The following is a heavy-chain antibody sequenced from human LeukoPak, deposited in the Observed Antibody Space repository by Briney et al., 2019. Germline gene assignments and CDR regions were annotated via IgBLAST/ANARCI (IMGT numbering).Heavy chain of an antibody. D-gene: IGHD2-15*01. CDR2: IKLDGSDE. J-gene: IGHJ3*02. CDR3: TRKYCSGGSCLDNIFDI. CDR1: GFTFRNYG. Sequence: GGSLRLSCATSGFTFRNYGMSWVRQAPGKGLEWLANIKLDGSDEHYADSVKGRFTISRDNAKNSLFLQMNNLRAADTAVYYCTRKYCSGGSCLDNIFDIWGQGTIVTVSS. V-gene: IGHV3-7*01.